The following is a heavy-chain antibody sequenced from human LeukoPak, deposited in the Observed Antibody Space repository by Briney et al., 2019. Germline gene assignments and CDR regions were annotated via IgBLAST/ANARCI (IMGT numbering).Heavy chain of an antibody. CDR2: ISSGSSYT. CDR1: GFSFSEYY. D-gene: IGHD4-23*01. CDR3: ARGYGGNSGCFDY. Sequence: GGSLRLSCAASGFSFSEYYMSWIRQAPGRGLEWVSCISSGSSYTNYTDSVKGRFTISRDNSKNTLYLQMNSLRAEDTAVYYCARGYGGNSGCFDYWGQGTLVTVSS. V-gene: IGHV3-11*06. J-gene: IGHJ4*02.